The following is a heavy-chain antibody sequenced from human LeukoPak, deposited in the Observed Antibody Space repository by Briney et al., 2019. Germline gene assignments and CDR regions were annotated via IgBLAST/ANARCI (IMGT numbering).Heavy chain of an antibody. V-gene: IGHV4-39*01. CDR3: ARRNYDFWSGPNWFDP. Sequence: SETLSLTCTVSGGSISSSSYYWGWIRQPPGKGLEWIGSIYYSGSTYYNPSLKSRVTISVDTFKNQFSLKLSSVTAADTAVYYCARRNYDFWSGPNWFDPWGQGTLVTVSS. J-gene: IGHJ5*02. CDR2: IYYSGST. CDR1: GGSISSSSYY. D-gene: IGHD3-3*01.